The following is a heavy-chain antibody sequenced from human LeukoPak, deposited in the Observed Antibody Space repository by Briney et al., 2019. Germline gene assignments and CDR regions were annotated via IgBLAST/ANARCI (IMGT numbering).Heavy chain of an antibody. J-gene: IGHJ4*02. V-gene: IGHV1-58*02. CDR1: GFTFTSSA. CDR3: AATLRGYSGYKTLDY. D-gene: IGHD5-12*01. CDR2: IVLGSGNT. Sequence: SVKVSCKASGFTFTSSAMQWVRQARGQRLEWIGWIVLGSGNTNYAQKFQERVTITRDMSTSTAYMELSSLRSEDTAVYYCAATLRGYSGYKTLDYWGQGTLVTVSS.